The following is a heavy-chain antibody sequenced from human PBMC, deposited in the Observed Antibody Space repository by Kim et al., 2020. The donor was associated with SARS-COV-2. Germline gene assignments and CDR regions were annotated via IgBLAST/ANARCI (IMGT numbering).Heavy chain of an antibody. CDR1: GFTFSSYG. V-gene: IGHV3-33*01. J-gene: IGHJ4*02. CDR2: IWYDGSNK. CDR3: ARATVADTFDY. Sequence: GGSLRLSCAASGFTFSSYGMHWVRQAPGKGLEWVAVIWYDGSNKYYADSVKGRFTISRDNSKNTLYLQMNSLRAEDTAVYYCARATVADTFDYWGQGTLVTVSS. D-gene: IGHD6-19*01.